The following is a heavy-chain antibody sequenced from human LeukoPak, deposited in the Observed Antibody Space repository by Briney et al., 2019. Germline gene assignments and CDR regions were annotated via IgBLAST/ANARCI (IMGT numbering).Heavy chain of an antibody. V-gene: IGHV1-69*04. Sequence: SVKVSCKASGGTFSSYTISWVRRAPGQGPEWMGRIIPILGIANYAQKFEGRVTITADKSTSTAYMELSSLRSEDTAVYYCAREDDSSGYYYAPLDYWGQGTLVTVSS. J-gene: IGHJ4*02. CDR1: GGTFSSYT. CDR2: IIPILGIA. CDR3: AREDDSSGYYYAPLDY. D-gene: IGHD3-22*01.